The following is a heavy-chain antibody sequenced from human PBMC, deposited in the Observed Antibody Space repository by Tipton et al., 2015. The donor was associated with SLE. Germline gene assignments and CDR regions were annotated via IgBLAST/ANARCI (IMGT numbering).Heavy chain of an antibody. D-gene: IGHD1-7*01. CDR2: IYYSGST. Sequence: LRLSCTVSGGSISSYYWSWIRQPPGKGLEWIGYIYYSGSTNYNPSLKSRVTISVDTSKNQFSLKLSSVTAADTAVYYCATTGTSYYYYGMDVWGQGTTVTVSS. J-gene: IGHJ6*02. CDR1: GGSISSYY. CDR3: ATTGTSYYYYGMDV. V-gene: IGHV4-59*01.